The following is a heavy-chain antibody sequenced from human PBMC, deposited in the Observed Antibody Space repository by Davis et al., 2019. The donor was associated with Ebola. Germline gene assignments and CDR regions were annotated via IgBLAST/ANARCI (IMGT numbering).Heavy chain of an antibody. J-gene: IGHJ4*02. CDR2: INSDGSST. V-gene: IGHV3-74*01. CDR3: ATRGSSREFDY. Sequence: HTGGSLRLSCAASGFTFSNAWMHWVRQAPGKGLVWVSRINSDGSSTNYADSVKGRFTISRDNSMNTLNMQMNSLRVEDTAVYYCATRGSSREFDYWGQGTLVSVS. CDR1: GFTFSNAW. D-gene: IGHD6-13*01.